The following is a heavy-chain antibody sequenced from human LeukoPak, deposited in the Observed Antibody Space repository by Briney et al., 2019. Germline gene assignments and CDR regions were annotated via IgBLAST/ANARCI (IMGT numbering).Heavy chain of an antibody. CDR3: ASAHSSWSDYYYYYMDV. V-gene: IGHV4-39*01. D-gene: IGHD6-6*01. Sequence: PSETLSLTCTVSGGSISSGSYYWGWIRQPPGKGLEWIGSIYYSGSTYYNPSLKSRVTISVDTSKNQFSLKLSSVTAADTAVYYCASAHSSWSDYYYYYMDVWGKGTTVTVSS. CDR2: IYYSGST. CDR1: GGSISSGSYY. J-gene: IGHJ6*03.